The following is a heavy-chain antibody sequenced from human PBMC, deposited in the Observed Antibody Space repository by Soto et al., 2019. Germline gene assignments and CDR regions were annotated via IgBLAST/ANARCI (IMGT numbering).Heavy chain of an antibody. J-gene: IGHJ5*02. V-gene: IGHV1-18*01. CDR3: ARYVDTAMVRYWFAP. D-gene: IGHD5-18*01. Sequence: ASVKVSCKASGYTFTSYGISWVRHAPGQGLEWMGWISAYNGNTNYAQKLQGRVTMTTDTSTSTAYMELRSLRSDDTAVYYCARYVDTAMVRYWFAPWGQGTLVTVAS. CDR1: GYTFTSYG. CDR2: ISAYNGNT.